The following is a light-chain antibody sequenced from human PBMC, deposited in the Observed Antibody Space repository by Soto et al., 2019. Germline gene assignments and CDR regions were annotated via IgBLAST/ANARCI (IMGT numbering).Light chain of an antibody. Sequence: QSVLTQPASVSESPGQSVTISCTGTSSDVGGSNYVSWYQQHPGKTPKLMIYDVTKRPSGVPDRFSGSKSGNTASLTISGLQAEDEADYYCCSYAGSYTLLFGGGTKVTVL. J-gene: IGLJ2*01. V-gene: IGLV2-11*01. CDR1: SSDVGGSNY. CDR3: CSYAGSYTLL. CDR2: DVT.